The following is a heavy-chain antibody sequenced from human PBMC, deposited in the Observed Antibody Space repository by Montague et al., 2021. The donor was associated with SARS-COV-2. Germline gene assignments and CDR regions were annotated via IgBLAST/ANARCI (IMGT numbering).Heavy chain of an antibody. CDR3: ARRLYNYGSGTYRD. J-gene: IGHJ4*02. CDR1: GGSFTGYY. D-gene: IGHD3-10*01. V-gene: IGHV4-34*01. CDR2: INHNGNT. Sequence: SETLSLTCTVSGGSFTGYYWGWIRQSPGRGLEWIGEINHNGNTEYNPFLKSRVTISVDKSRIHFSLRLTSVTAADTAVYYCARRLYNYGSGTYRDWGQGTLVTVSS.